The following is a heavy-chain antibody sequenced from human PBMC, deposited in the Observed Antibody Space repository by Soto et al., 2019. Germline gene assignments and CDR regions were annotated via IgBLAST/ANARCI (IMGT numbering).Heavy chain of an antibody. J-gene: IGHJ4*02. D-gene: IGHD4-4*01. Sequence: PSETLSLTCTVSGGSISSGDYYWSWIRQPPGKGLEWIGYIYYSGSTYYNPSLKSRVTISVDTSKNQFSMKLSSVTAADTAVYYCARGPDSVTTSPFDYWGQGMLVTGSS. V-gene: IGHV4-30-4*01. CDR2: IYYSGST. CDR3: ARGPDSVTTSPFDY. CDR1: GGSISSGDYY.